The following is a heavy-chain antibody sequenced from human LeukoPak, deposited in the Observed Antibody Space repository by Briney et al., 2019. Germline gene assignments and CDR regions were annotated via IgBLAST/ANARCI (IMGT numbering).Heavy chain of an antibody. J-gene: IGHJ6*03. CDR1: GYTFTGCY. D-gene: IGHD6-13*01. V-gene: IGHV1-2*02. Sequence: GASVKVSCKASGYTFTGCYMHWVRQAPGQGLEWMGWINPNSGGTNYAQKFQGRVTMTRDTSISTAYMELGRLRSDDTAVYYCARRAASSHYYYYYMDVWGKGTTVTVSS. CDR3: ARRAASSHYYYYYMDV. CDR2: INPNSGGT.